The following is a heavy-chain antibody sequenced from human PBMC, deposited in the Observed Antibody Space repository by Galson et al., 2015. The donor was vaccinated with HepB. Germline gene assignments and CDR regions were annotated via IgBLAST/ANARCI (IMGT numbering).Heavy chain of an antibody. CDR2: ISVGGGST. J-gene: IGHJ6*02. CDR3: AKGYLVVVAATSGYYYYAMDV. D-gene: IGHD2-15*01. V-gene: IGHV3-23*01. Sequence: SLRLSCAASGFTFRSSAMSWVRQAPGKGLEWVSGISVGGGSTYYADSVRGRFTVSRDNSKNTLYLQIHSLRVDDTAVYYCAKGYLVVVAATSGYYYYAMDVWGQGTTVTVSS. CDR1: GFTFRSSA.